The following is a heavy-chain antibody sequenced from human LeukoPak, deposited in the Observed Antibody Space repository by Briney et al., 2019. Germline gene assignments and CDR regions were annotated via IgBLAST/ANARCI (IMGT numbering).Heavy chain of an antibody. D-gene: IGHD3-10*01. Sequence: SETLSLTCTVSGGSISSSSYYWSWIRQPAGKGLEYLGRISSTGSTNYNPSLRSRVTISADTSKNHFSLKLTSVIAADTAVYYCARDQTYSGSGIYTYFDYWGQGTLVTVSS. V-gene: IGHV4-61*02. CDR2: ISSTGST. CDR1: GGSISSSSYY. J-gene: IGHJ4*02. CDR3: ARDQTYSGSGIYTYFDY.